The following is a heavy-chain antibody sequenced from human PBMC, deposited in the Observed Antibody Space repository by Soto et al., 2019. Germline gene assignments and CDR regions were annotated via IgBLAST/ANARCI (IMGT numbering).Heavy chain of an antibody. V-gene: IGHV1-18*01. CDR2: ISAYNGNT. J-gene: IGHJ4*02. CDR3: ARDQGYSYGAFYFDY. Sequence: QVQLVQSGAEVKKPGASVKVSCKASGYTFTSYGISWVRQAPGQGLEWMGWISAYNGNTNYAQKLQGRVTLTTDTSTSTADMELRSLRSYDTAVYYWARDQGYSYGAFYFDYWGQGTLVTVSS. CDR1: GYTFTSYG. D-gene: IGHD5-18*01.